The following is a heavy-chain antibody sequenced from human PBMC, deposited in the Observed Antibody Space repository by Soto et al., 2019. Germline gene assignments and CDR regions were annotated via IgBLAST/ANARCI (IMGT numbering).Heavy chain of an antibody. D-gene: IGHD5-12*01. J-gene: IGHJ6*02. Sequence: EVQLIESGGGWVQPGTSLRVSCAASGFTFHEYAMHWVRQAPGKGMEWVSGISSDGDTIAYADSVQGRFTVFRDNAKNSLYLQMNSLRAEYMALYYCTKGGYDLIYYFGMDVWGQGTTVTVSS. CDR3: TKGGYDLIYYFGMDV. V-gene: IGHV3-9*03. CDR1: GFTFHEYA. CDR2: ISSDGDTI.